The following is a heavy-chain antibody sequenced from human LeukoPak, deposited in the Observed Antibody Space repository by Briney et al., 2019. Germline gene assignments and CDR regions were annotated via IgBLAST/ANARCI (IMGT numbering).Heavy chain of an antibody. J-gene: IGHJ4*02. CDR2: IYYSGST. V-gene: IGHV4-59*01. CDR3: ARGGYSYYY. D-gene: IGHD5-24*01. Sequence: SETLSLTCTVSGVSIRRYYWSWIRQPPGKGLEWIGYIYYSGSTNYNPSLKSRVTISVDTSKNQFSLNLSSVTAADTAVYYCARGGYSYYYWGQGTLVTVSS. CDR1: GVSIRRYY.